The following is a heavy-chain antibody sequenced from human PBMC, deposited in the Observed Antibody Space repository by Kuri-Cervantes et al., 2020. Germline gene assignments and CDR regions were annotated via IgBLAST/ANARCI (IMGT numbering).Heavy chain of an antibody. D-gene: IGHD3-22*01. CDR2: INPNDGYT. J-gene: IGHJ4*02. CDR3: ARNAYYYDSSGYYQVSGVDY. Sequence: ASVKVSCKASGYTFTNYFMHWVRQAPGQGLEWMGIINPNDGYTTYAQKFQGRVTITTDESTSTAYMELSSLRSEDTAVYYCARNAYYYDSSGYYQVSGVDYWGQGTLVTVSS. V-gene: IGHV1-46*01. CDR1: GYTFTNYF.